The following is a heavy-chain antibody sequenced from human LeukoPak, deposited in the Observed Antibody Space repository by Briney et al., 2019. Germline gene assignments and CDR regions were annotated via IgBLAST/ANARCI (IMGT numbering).Heavy chain of an antibody. V-gene: IGHV3-49*03. CDR2: IRSKAYGGTT. J-gene: IGHJ4*02. D-gene: IGHD2-15*01. CDR1: GFTFGDYA. Sequence: PGGSLRLSCTASGFTFGDYAMSWFRQAPGKGLEWVGFIRSKAYGGTTEYAASVKGRFTISRDESKSIAYLQMNSLKTEDTAVYHCTRDMKCSGGSCHSDYWGQGTLATVSS. CDR3: TRDMKCSGGSCHSDY.